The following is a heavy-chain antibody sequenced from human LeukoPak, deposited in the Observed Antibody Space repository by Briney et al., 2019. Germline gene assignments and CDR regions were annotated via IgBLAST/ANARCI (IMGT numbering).Heavy chain of an antibody. D-gene: IGHD2-15*01. Sequence: ASVKVSCKASGYTFTGYYMHWVRQAPGQGLEWMGWINPNSGGTDYAQKFQGRVTMTRDTSISTAYMELSRLRSEDTAVYYCARQNPTRALDYWGQGTLVTVSS. V-gene: IGHV1-2*02. CDR2: INPNSGGT. CDR3: ARQNPTRALDY. J-gene: IGHJ4*02. CDR1: GYTFTGYY.